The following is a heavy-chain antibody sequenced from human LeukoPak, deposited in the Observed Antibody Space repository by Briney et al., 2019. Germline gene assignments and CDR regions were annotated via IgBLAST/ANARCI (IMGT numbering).Heavy chain of an antibody. CDR3: AREDFSWNSPRNLDY. Sequence: GGSLRLSCAASGFTFSSYSMNWVRQAPGKGLEWVSSISSSSSYIYYADSVKGRFTISRDNAKNSLYLQMNSLRAEDTAVYYCAREDFSWNSPRNLDYWGQGTLVTVSS. CDR1: GFTFSSYS. V-gene: IGHV3-21*01. CDR2: ISSSSSYI. D-gene: IGHD1-7*01. J-gene: IGHJ4*02.